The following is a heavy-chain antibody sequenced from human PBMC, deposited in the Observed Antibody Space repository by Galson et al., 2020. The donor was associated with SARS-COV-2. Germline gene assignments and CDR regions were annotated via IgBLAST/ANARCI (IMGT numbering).Heavy chain of an antibody. J-gene: IGHJ4*02. CDR2: TYYRSNWYT. Sequence: SQTLSLTCAISGDSVSTNSAACNWIRQPPSSGLEWLVRTYYRSNWYTNYAISVKSRITINPDTSKNQFSLQLSSVTPEDTAIYYCARESRPSFDYWGQGTLVTVSS. CDR3: ARESRPSFDY. CDR1: GDSVSTNSAA. V-gene: IGHV6-1*01.